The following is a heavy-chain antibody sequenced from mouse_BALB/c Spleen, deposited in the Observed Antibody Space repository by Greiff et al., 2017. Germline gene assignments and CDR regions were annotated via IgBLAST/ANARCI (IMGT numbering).Heavy chain of an antibody. CDR2: LLPGSGST. CDR3: ARRVAEYYFDY. J-gene: IGHJ2*01. Sequence: QVQLQQSGAELMKPGASVNISCKATGYTFSSYWIEWVKQRPGHGLEWIGVLLPGSGSTNYNEKFTGKATFTADTSSNTAYMQLSSLTSEDSAVYDCARRVAEYYFDYWGQGTTLTVSS. D-gene: IGHD1-1*01. CDR1: GYTFSSYW. V-gene: IGHV1-9*01.